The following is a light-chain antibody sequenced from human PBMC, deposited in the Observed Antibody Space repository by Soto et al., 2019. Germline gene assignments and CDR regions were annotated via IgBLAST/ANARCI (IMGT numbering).Light chain of an antibody. CDR1: SSNIGADYD. CDR3: QSYDSSLSGYV. V-gene: IGLV1-40*01. J-gene: IGLJ1*01. Sequence: QSVLTQPPSVSGVPGQRVTISCTGSSSNIGADYDVHWYQQLPGTAPKLLIYGNSNRPSGVPDRFSGSKSGTSASLAITGLQAEDEADYYCQSYDSSLSGYVFGTGTRSPS. CDR2: GNS.